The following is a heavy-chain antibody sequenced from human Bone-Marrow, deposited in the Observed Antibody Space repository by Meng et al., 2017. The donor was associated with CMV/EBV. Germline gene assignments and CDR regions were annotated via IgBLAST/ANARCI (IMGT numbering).Heavy chain of an antibody. D-gene: IGHD3-22*01. CDR2: IYGGGSST. Sequence: GGSLRLSCAASGFTFSSYAMSWVRQAPGKGLEWVSVIYGGGSSTYYADSVKGRFTISRDNSKITLYLQMNSLRAEDTAVYYCEKDSPYEYYDSGDPGAFDIWGQGTMVTVSS. V-gene: IGHV3-23*03. J-gene: IGHJ3*02. CDR3: EKDSPYEYYDSGDPGAFDI. CDR1: GFTFSSYA.